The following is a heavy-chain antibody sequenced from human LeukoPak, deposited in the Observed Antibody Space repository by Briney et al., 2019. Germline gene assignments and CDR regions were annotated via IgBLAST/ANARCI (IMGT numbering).Heavy chain of an antibody. CDR3: VRALGYCTSGSCYYYDY. CDR2: IHPGDSET. V-gene: IGHV5-51*01. D-gene: IGHD2-15*01. Sequence: GESLKISCKGSGYRFSSYWIGWVRQMPGKGLEWMGIIHPGDSETRYSPSLQGQVTISADKSISTAYLQWSSLKASDTAMYYCVRALGYCTSGSCYYYDYWGQGTLVTVSS. J-gene: IGHJ4*02. CDR1: GYRFSSYW.